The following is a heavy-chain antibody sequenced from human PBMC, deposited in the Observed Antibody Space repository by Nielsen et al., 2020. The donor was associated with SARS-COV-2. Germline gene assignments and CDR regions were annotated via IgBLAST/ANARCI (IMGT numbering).Heavy chain of an antibody. V-gene: IGHV3-11*05. CDR2: ISSSRTYR. D-gene: IGHD6-13*01. Sequence: GGSLRLSCAASGFPFSDYHMSWIRQAPGKGLEWISYISSSRTYRSYADSVRGRFTISRDNAKNSLYLQMNSLRAEDTAVYYCAREGVAAAGTADYYYGLDVWGQGATVTASS. CDR3: AREGVAAAGTADYYYGLDV. J-gene: IGHJ6*02. CDR1: GFPFSDYH.